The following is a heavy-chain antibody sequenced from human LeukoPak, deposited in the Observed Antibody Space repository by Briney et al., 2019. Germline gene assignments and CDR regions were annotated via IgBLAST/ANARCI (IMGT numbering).Heavy chain of an antibody. Sequence: GESLQISCKGPGYNFDNYWIAWVRQMPGKGLEWMGIIFPGDSNTRYSPSFQGQVTISADKSINTAYLQWSSLKASDTAIYYCAREQQLVLFDYWGQGALVTVSS. V-gene: IGHV5-51*01. CDR1: GYNFDNYW. J-gene: IGHJ4*02. CDR3: AREQQLVLFDY. CDR2: IFPGDSNT. D-gene: IGHD1-1*01.